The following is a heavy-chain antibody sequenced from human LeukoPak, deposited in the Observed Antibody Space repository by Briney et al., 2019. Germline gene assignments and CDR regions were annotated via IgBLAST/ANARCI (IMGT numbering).Heavy chain of an antibody. CDR2: ISSSSSYT. V-gene: IGHV3-11*06. D-gene: IGHD6-19*01. CDR1: GFTFSDYY. J-gene: IGHJ4*02. Sequence: GGSLRLSCAASGFTFSDYYTSWIRLAPGKGLEWVSYISSSSSYTNYADSVKGRFTISRDNAKNSLYLQMNSLRAEDTAVYYCARGQIAVAGTPRRPPDYWGEGTLVTVSS. CDR3: ARGQIAVAGTPRRPPDY.